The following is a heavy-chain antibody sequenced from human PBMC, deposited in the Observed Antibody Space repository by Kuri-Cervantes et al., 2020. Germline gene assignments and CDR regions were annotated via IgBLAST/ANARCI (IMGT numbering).Heavy chain of an antibody. CDR1: GFTFTSSA. CDR2: IVVGSGNT. Sequence: SVKVSCKASGFTFTSSAMQWVRQARGQRLEWIGWIVVGSGNTNYAQKFQERVTITRDMSTSTAYMELSSLRSEDTAVYYCATGGVIITCFDYWGQGTLVTVSS. V-gene: IGHV1-58*02. D-gene: IGHD3-10*01. CDR3: ATGGVIITCFDY. J-gene: IGHJ4*02.